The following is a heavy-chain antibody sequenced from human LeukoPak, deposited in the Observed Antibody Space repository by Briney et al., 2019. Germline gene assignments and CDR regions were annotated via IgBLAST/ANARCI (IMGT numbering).Heavy chain of an antibody. D-gene: IGHD2-2*01. J-gene: IGHJ6*03. CDR3: ARLKVVGYYYYMDV. V-gene: IGHV3-48*03. Sequence: PGGSLRLSCAASGFTFSSYEMNWVRQAPGKGLEWVSYISSSGSTIYYADSVKGRFTISRDNAKNSLYLQMNSLRAEDTAVYYCARLKVVGYYYYMDVWGKGTTVTISS. CDR1: GFTFSSYE. CDR2: ISSSGSTI.